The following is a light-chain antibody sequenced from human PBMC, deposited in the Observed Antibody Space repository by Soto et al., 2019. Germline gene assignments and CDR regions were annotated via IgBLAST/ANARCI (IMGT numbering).Light chain of an antibody. CDR3: SSYTSSSTYV. J-gene: IGLJ1*01. Sequence: QSVLTQPPSVSGSPGQSFTISCTGTSSDVGSYNRVSWYQQPPGTAPKLMIYEVSNRPSGVPDRFSWSKSGNTASLTISGLQAEDEADYYCSSYTSSSTYVFGTGTKVTVL. V-gene: IGLV2-18*02. CDR2: EVS. CDR1: SSDVGSYNR.